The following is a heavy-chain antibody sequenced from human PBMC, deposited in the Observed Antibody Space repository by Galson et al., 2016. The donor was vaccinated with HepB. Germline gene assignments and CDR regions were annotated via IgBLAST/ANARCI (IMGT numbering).Heavy chain of an antibody. CDR3: ARDDNDDRNAFDI. J-gene: IGHJ3*02. CDR1: GFTFTSYG. D-gene: IGHD1-1*01. V-gene: IGHV3-33*01. Sequence: SLRLSCAASGFTFTSYGMHWVRQAPGKGLQWVATIWYDETNKYYTDSVKGRFTISRDDSKNTVYLQMNSLRVEDTAVYYCARDDNDDRNAFDIWGQGAMVTVSS. CDR2: IWYDETNK.